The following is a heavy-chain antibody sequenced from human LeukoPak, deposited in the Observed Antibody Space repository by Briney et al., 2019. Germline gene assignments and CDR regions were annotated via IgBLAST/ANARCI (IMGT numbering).Heavy chain of an antibody. Sequence: SETLSLTCTVSGGSISSYYWSWIRQPAGKGLEWIGRIYTSGSTNYNPSLKSRVTMSVDTSKNQFSLKLSSVTAADTAVYYCARSKYYYGSRSYPAFLSNYYYYMDVWGKGTTVTVSS. CDR1: GGSISSYY. CDR2: IYTSGST. V-gene: IGHV4-4*07. CDR3: ARSKYYYGSRSYPAFLSNYYYYMDV. J-gene: IGHJ6*03. D-gene: IGHD3-10*01.